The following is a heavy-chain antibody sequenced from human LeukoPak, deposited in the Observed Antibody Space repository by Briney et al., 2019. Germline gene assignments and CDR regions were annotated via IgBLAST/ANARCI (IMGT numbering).Heavy chain of an antibody. J-gene: IGHJ4*02. CDR1: GYSFTGYY. D-gene: IGHD5-12*01. Sequence: GASMNVSCKASGYSFTGYYMHWVRQAPGQGLEWMGCINPNSGGTDYAQKFQGRVTMTRDTSISTAYMELSRLTSDDTAVYYCAGLSGYDPYYFDYWGQGTLVAVSS. CDR2: INPNSGGT. CDR3: AGLSGYDPYYFDY. V-gene: IGHV1-2*02.